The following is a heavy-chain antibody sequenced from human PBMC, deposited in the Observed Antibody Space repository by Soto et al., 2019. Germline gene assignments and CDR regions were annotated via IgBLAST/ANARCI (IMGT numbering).Heavy chain of an antibody. D-gene: IGHD6-6*01. CDR3: AKGSGPYSSSPEWFDP. CDR1: GFTFSSYA. CDR2: ISGSGGST. J-gene: IGHJ5*02. V-gene: IGHV3-23*01. Sequence: EVQLLESGGGLVQPGGSLRLSCAASGFTFSSYAMSWVRQAPGKGLEWVSAISGSGGSTYYADSVKGRFTISRDNSKNSLYLQMNSVRAEDTGVYYCAKGSGPYSSSPEWFDPWGQGTLVTVSS.